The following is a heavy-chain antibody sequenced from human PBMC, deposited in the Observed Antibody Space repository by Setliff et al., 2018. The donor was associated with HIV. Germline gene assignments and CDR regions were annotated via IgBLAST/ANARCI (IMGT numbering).Heavy chain of an antibody. CDR3: TRRGADSYYPRPLDV. Sequence: WVRQPPGKRLEWIGSIYYSGSTYYNPSLNSRVTISVDASKNQFSLKLSSVTAADTAVYYCTRRGADSYYPRPLDVWGKGTTVTVSS. D-gene: IGHD3-10*01. V-gene: IGHV4-39*01. J-gene: IGHJ6*04. CDR2: IYYSGST.